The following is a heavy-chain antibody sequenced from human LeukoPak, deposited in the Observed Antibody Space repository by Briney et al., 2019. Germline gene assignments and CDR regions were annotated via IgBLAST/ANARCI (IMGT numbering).Heavy chain of an antibody. CDR3: ARASFSSPGNFDY. D-gene: IGHD2/OR15-2a*01. V-gene: IGHV4-59*11. CDR1: GGSISTHY. J-gene: IGHJ4*02. Sequence: PSETLSLTCIVSGGSISTHYWSWIRQPPGKGLEWIGYVYHIGSTKYNPSLESRITISVDTSKNQFSLNLNSLTAADTAVYYCARASFSSPGNFDYWGQGTLVAVSS. CDR2: VYHIGST.